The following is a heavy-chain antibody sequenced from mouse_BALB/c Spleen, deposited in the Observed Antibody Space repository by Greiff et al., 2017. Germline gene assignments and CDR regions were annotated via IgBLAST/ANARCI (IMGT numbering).Heavy chain of an antibody. Sequence: EVQLQQSGPELVKPGASVKISCKASGYTFTDYNMHWVKQSHGKSLEWIGYIYPYNGGTGYNQKFKSKATLTVDNSSSTAYMELRSLTSEDSAVYYCARCLIYYYGSSYAMDYWGQGTSVTVSS. CDR1: GYTFTDYN. V-gene: IGHV1S29*02. D-gene: IGHD1-1*01. CDR3: ARCLIYYYGSSYAMDY. J-gene: IGHJ4*01. CDR2: IYPYNGGT.